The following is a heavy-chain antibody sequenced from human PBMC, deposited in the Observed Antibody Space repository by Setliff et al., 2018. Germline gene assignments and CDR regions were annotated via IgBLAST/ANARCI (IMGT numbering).Heavy chain of an antibody. D-gene: IGHD3-10*01. CDR3: ARDPGYGSGIYYYYYYYMDV. V-gene: IGHV3-21*01. Sequence: PGESLRLSCAASGFTFSSYSMNWVRQAPGKGLEWVSSISSSSSYIYYADSVKGRFTISRDNAKNSLYVQMNSLRAEDTAVYYCARDPGYGSGIYYYYYYYMDVWGKGTTVTVSS. CDR1: GFTFSSYS. CDR2: ISSSSSYI. J-gene: IGHJ6*03.